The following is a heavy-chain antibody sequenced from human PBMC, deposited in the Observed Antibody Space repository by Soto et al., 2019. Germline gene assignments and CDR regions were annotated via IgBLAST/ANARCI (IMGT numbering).Heavy chain of an antibody. CDR2: IYYTGIT. V-gene: IGHV4-59*08. Sequence: QVQVQQSGPGLVKPSETLSLTCSVSSGPTRSHNWGWIRQAPGRGLEWIGYIYYTGITRYNPSLDSRVTISADTSGRHISLTLSSVTAADTAVYYCVRQGIDYLHGLVDVWGQGTTVSVSS. CDR3: VRQGIDYLHGLVDV. D-gene: IGHD4-17*01. J-gene: IGHJ6*02. CDR1: SGPTRSHN.